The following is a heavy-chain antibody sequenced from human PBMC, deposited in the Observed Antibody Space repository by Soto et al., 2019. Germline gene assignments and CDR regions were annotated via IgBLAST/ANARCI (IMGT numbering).Heavy chain of an antibody. CDR1: GGSISSYY. V-gene: IGHV4-59*01. J-gene: IGHJ6*02. Sequence: SETLSLTCTVSGGSISSYYWSWIRQPPGKGLEWIGYIYYSGSTNYNPSLKSRVTISVDTSKNQFSLKLSSVTAADTAVYYCAREYSSYDFRYYGMDVWGQGTTVTVSS. D-gene: IGHD5-12*01. CDR3: AREYSSYDFRYYGMDV. CDR2: IYYSGST.